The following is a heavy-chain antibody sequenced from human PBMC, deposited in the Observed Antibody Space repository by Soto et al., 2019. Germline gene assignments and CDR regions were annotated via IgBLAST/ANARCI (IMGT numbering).Heavy chain of an antibody. CDR1: GFTFSSYG. D-gene: IGHD3-22*01. CDR3: AKGSSGYWGY. Sequence: QVQLVESGGGVVQPGRSLRPSCAAPGFTFSSYGMHWFRQAPGKGLEWVAVISYDGSNKYYADSVKGRFTISRDNSKNTLYLQMNSLRAEDTAVYYCAKGSSGYWGYWGQGTLVTVSS. V-gene: IGHV3-30*18. J-gene: IGHJ4*02. CDR2: ISYDGSNK.